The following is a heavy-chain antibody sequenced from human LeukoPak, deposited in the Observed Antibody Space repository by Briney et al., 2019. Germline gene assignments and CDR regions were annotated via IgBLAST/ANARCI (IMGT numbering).Heavy chain of an antibody. CDR2: LSDSGGST. CDR3: AKATMIVVVITYFDY. J-gene: IGHJ4*02. CDR1: GFTFSSYA. D-gene: IGHD3-22*01. Sequence: GGSLRLSCAASGFTFSSYAMSWVRQAPGKGLEWVSALSDSGGSTYYADSVKGRFTISRDNSKNTLYLQMNILRAEDTAEYYCAKATMIVVVITYFDYCGQGTLASVSS. V-gene: IGHV3-23*01.